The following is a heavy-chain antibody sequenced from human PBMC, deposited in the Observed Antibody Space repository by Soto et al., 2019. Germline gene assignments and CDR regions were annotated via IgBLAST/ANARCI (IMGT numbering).Heavy chain of an antibody. CDR3: ARGAGGSAINWFDP. CDR2: IHHSGSA. Sequence: SETLSLTCTFSGSSIFGYYWTWIRQPPERGLEWIGYIHHSGSANYNPSRNSRLTMSVDRSKSQFSMKLTSVTAADTAGYYCARGAGGSAINWFDPWGQGTLITVSS. J-gene: IGHJ5*02. CDR1: GSSIFGYY. D-gene: IGHD2-21*01. V-gene: IGHV4-59*12.